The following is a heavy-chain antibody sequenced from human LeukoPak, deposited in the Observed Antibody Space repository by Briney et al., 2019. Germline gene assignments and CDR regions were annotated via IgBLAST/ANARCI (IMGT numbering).Heavy chain of an antibody. V-gene: IGHV1-18*04. CDR3: ARVGALGSGSYYTDFDY. J-gene: IGHJ4*02. D-gene: IGHD3-10*01. CDR1: GYTFTSYG. CDR2: ISAYNGNT. Sequence: GASVKVSCKASGYTFTSYGISWVRQAPGQGLEWVGWISAYNGNTNYAQKLQGRVTMTTDTSTSTAYMELRSLRSDDTAVYYCARVGALGSGSYYTDFDYWGQGTLVTVSS.